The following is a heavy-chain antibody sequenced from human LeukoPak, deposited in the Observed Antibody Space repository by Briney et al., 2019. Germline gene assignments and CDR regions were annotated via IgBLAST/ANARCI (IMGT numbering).Heavy chain of an antibody. D-gene: IGHD3-10*01. CDR2: ISHTSEYT. J-gene: IGHJ4*02. V-gene: IGHV3-23*01. CDR3: AKGSSAGRPYYFDY. CDR1: GFTFSTYS. Sequence: GGSLRLSCAASGFTFSTYSMKWVRQAPGKGLEWVSAISHTSEYTYHADSVKGRFTISRDNSKNTLYLQVNSLRAEDTAMYYCAKGSSAGRPYYFDYWGQGTLVTVSS.